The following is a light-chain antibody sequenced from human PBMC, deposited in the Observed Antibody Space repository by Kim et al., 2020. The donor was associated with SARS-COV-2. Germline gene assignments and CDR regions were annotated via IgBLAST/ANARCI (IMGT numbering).Light chain of an antibody. CDR1: SSNIGSNY. CDR2: RNI. CDR3: AAWDDSLRGVV. V-gene: IGLV1-47*01. J-gene: IGLJ7*01. Sequence: ELTQPTSASGTPGQRVTISCSGSSSNIGSNYVYWYQQLPGTAPKLLIYRNIQRPSGVPDRFSGSKSGTSVSLAISGLRSEDVADYYCAAWDDSLRGVVYGGRTHLAVL.